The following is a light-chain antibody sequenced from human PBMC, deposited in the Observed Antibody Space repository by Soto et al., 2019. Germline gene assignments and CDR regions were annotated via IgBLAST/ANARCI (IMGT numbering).Light chain of an antibody. J-gene: IGKJ5*01. V-gene: IGKV3-11*01. CDR2: GAF. CDR3: QQRNVWPPVT. CDR1: QSVTTF. Sequence: EIVLTHSPSTLYLSPGDTVTISCSASQSVTTFLAWYQQKPGQAPRLLIYGAFNRATGIPARFSGSGSGTDFTLTISSLEPEDSAVYYCQQRNVWPPVTFGQGTRLEIK.